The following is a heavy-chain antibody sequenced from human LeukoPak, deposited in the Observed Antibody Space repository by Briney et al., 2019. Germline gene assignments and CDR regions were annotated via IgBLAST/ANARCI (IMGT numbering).Heavy chain of an antibody. CDR2: ISAYNGNT. J-gene: IGHJ4*02. V-gene: IGHV1-18*01. CDR1: GYTFTSYG. CDR3: AREREGIRLGELSYSDY. D-gene: IGHD3-16*02. Sequence: ASVKVSCKASGYTFTSYGISWVRQAPGQGLEWMGWISAYNGNTNYAQKLQGRVTMTTDTSMSTAYMELRSLRSDDTAVYYCAREREGIRLGELSYSDYWGQGTPVTVSS.